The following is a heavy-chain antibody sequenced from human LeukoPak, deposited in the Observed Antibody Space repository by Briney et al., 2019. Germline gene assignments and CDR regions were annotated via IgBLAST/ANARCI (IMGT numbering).Heavy chain of an antibody. CDR3: ARILDSAWGELGY. Sequence: GGSLRLSCAASGFLFSSYGMHWVRQAPGKGLEWVAFIRSDGTDKYYADSVKGRFTISRGNSKNTVSLQMTSLRPEDTAVYYCARILDSAWGELGYWGQGTLVTVSS. CDR2: IRSDGTDK. CDR1: GFLFSSYG. D-gene: IGHD6-19*01. J-gene: IGHJ4*02. V-gene: IGHV3-30*02.